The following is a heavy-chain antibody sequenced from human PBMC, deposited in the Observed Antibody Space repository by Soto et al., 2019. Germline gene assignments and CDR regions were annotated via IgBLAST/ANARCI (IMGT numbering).Heavy chain of an antibody. CDR3: ARERGVVVTAVPYSFDY. D-gene: IGHD2-21*02. V-gene: IGHV1-69*08. CDR1: GGTFSSYT. CDR2: IIPILGIA. J-gene: IGHJ4*02. Sequence: QVQLVQSGAEVKKPGSSVKVSCKASGGTFSSYTISWGRQAPGHGLSWMGRIIPILGIANYAQKFQGRVTITADKSKITAYVELSSLRSEDTSVYYCARERGVVVTAVPYSFDYLGQGTMVTVSS.